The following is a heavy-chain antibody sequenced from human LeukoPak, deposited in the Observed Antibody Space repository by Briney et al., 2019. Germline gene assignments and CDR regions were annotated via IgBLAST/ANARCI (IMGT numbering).Heavy chain of an antibody. Sequence: PSETLSLTCTGSGGSISSYYWSWIRQPPGKGLEWIGYIYYSGSTNYNPSLKSRVTISVDTSKNQFSLKLSSVTAADTAVYYCARSGYDILTYYMDVWGKGTTVTVSS. V-gene: IGHV4-59*01. CDR3: ARSGYDILTYYMDV. J-gene: IGHJ6*03. CDR1: GGSISSYY. CDR2: IYYSGST. D-gene: IGHD3-9*01.